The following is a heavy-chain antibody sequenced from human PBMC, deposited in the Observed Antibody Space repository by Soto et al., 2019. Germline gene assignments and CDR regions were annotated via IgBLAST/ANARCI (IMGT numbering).Heavy chain of an antibody. V-gene: IGHV3-53*01. CDR3: ARDLRFLEWFRGPDYGMDV. Sequence: GGSLRLSCAASGFTVSSNYMSWVRQAPGKGLEWVSVIYSGGSTYYADSVKGRFTISRDNSKNTLYLQMNSLRAEDTAVYYCARDLRFLEWFRGPDYGMDVRGQRTTVTVSS. J-gene: IGHJ6*02. CDR1: GFTVSSNY. CDR2: IYSGGST. D-gene: IGHD3-3*01.